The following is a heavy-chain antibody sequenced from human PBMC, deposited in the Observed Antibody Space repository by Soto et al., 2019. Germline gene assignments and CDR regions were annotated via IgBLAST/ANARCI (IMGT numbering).Heavy chain of an antibody. CDR3: ARATYYYDSSGYYSGPFDY. CDR2: IYHSGST. V-gene: IGHV4-30-2*01. J-gene: IGHJ4*02. D-gene: IGHD3-22*01. CDR1: GGSISSGGYS. Sequence: SETLSLTCAVSGGSISSGGYSWSWIRQPPGKGLEWIGYIYHSGSTYYNPSLKSRVTISVDRSKNQFSLKLSSVTAADTAVYYCARATYYYDSSGYYSGPFDYWGPGTLVSVSS.